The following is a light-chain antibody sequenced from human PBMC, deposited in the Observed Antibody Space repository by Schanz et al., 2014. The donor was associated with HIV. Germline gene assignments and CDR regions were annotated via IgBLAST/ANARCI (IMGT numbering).Light chain of an antibody. J-gene: IGKJ1*01. V-gene: IGKV3D-15*01. CDR2: DTS. Sequence: EIVMTQSPATLSVSPGERATLSCRASQSVSFKLAWYQQKPGQAPRLLIYDTSGRATGIPDRFSGSGAGTDFTLTISRLEPEDFAVYYCQHYYNSLWTFGQGTKVEIK. CDR3: QHYYNSLWT. CDR1: QSVSFK.